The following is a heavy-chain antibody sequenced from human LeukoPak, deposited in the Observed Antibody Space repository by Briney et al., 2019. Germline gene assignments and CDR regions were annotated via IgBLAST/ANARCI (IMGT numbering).Heavy chain of an antibody. CDR3: RYYMDI. CDR1: GFTVSSNY. J-gene: IGHJ6*03. Sequence: PGGSLRLSCAASGFTVSSNYMSWVRQAPGKGLEWVSVIYSGGSTYYADSVRGRFTISRDNSKNTLYLQMSSLRAEDTAVYYCRYYMDIWGKGTTVTISS. CDR2: IYSGGST. V-gene: IGHV3-53*01.